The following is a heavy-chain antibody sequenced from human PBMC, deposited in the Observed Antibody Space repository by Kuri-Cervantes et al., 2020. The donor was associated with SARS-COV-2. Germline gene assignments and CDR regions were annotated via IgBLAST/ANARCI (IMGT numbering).Heavy chain of an antibody. V-gene: IGHV4-34*01. J-gene: IGHJ4*02. D-gene: IGHD4-23*01. CDR3: ARVKSVVTPDIDY. Sequence: ESLKISCAVYGGSFSGYYWSWIRQPPGKELEWIGEINHSGSTNYNPSLKSRVTISVDTSKNQFSLKLSSVTAADTAVYYCARVKSVVTPDIDYWGQGTLVTVSS. CDR2: INHSGST. CDR1: GGSFSGYY.